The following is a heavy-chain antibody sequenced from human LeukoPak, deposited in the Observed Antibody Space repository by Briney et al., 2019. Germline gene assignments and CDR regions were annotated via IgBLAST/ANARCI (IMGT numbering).Heavy chain of an antibody. CDR2: IYYSGST. Sequence: SETLSLTCTVSGGSISSYYWSWIRQPPGKGLEWMGDIYYSGSTNYNPSLKSRVTISVDTSKNQFSLKLSSVTAADTAVYYCATTSPGYYYYYMDVWGKGTTVTVSS. J-gene: IGHJ6*03. V-gene: IGHV4-59*01. CDR1: GGSISSYY. CDR3: ATTSPGYYYYYMDV.